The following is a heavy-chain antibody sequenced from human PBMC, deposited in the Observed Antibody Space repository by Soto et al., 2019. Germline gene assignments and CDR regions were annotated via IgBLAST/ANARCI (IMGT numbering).Heavy chain of an antibody. Sequence: QVQLVQSGAEVKKPGSSLKVSCKASGGIFSDLSFSWVRQAPGQGLEWMGGIMPIFGGPDYAQRFRGRVTITADEVTRTAFMELRGLTSEDTATYYCSSSLRVAGIGNYYYGMDVWGQGTTVTVSS. J-gene: IGHJ6*02. CDR2: IMPIFGGP. D-gene: IGHD6-19*01. CDR1: GGIFSDLS. CDR3: SSSLRVAGIGNYYYGMDV. V-gene: IGHV1-69*12.